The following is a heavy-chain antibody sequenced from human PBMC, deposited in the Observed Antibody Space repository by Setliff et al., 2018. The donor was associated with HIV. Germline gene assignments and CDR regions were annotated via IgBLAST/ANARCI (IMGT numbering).Heavy chain of an antibody. CDR2: IYYSGSA. CDR1: GDSIDRSNFF. V-gene: IGHV4-31*01. D-gene: IGHD2-21*02. Sequence: PSETLSLTCTVSGDSIDRSNFFWTWIRQHPGKGLEWIGYIYYSGSATYNPSLKSQASISVDTSRNEFSLKLSSVTAADTAVYFCARGGAFCGRDSLYYFDSWGQGTLVTVSS. J-gene: IGHJ4*02. CDR3: ARGGAFCGRDSLYYFDS.